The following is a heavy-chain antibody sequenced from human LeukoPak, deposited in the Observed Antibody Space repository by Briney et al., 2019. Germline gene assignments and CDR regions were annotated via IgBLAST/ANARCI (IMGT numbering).Heavy chain of an antibody. CDR1: GFTFNSYG. CDR3: ARSTTTRGFDVFDV. J-gene: IGHJ3*01. CDR2: ISNSGIAI. D-gene: IGHD1-1*01. V-gene: IGHV3-48*01. Sequence: PGGSLRLACVAYGFTFNSYGVNWVRQAPGKGLEWISYISNSGIAIYYADSVKGRFTLSRDNAKNSLYLQMNSLRAEDTAVYYCARSTTTRGFDVFDVWGQGTLVTVSS.